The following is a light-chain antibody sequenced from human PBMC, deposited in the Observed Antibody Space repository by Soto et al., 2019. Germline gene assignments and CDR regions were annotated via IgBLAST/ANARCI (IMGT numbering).Light chain of an antibody. CDR3: QQYDSWPRT. CDR2: GAS. V-gene: IGKV3-15*01. J-gene: IGKJ1*01. CDR1: QSVKGN. Sequence: IEMTQSPAPLSVAQGETATLCCIASQSVKGNLAWYQQRPGQAPRLLIYGASTGATGVPGRFSGSGSGTEFTLTISSLQSEDFAVYYCQQYDSWPRTFGQGTKVDIK.